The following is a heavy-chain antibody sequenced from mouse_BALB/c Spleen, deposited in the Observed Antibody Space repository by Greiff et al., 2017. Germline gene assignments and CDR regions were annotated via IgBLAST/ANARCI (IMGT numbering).Heavy chain of an antibody. CDR3: ARSHYYGYVGVYYAMDY. Sequence: EVQLQQSGAELVKPGASVKLSCTASGFNIKDTYMHWVKQRPEQGLEWIGRIDPANGNTKYDPKFQGKATITADTSSNTAYLQLSSLTSEDTAVYYCARSHYYGYVGVYYAMDYWGQGTSVTVSS. CDR1: GFNIKDTY. CDR2: IDPANGNT. V-gene: IGHV14-3*02. J-gene: IGHJ4*01. D-gene: IGHD1-2*01.